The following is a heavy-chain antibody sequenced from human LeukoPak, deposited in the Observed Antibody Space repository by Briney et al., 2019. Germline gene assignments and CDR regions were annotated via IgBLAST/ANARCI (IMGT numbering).Heavy chain of an antibody. CDR1: RYTFTDYY. CDR3: ARGGWSLGYCSSSSCLDWFDP. D-gene: IGHD2-2*01. J-gene: IGHJ5*02. Sequence: VKVSCNASRYTFTDYYMHWVRQAPGQGLEWMGWINPNSGGTNYAQKFQGRVTMTRDTSISTAYMELSRLRSDDTAVYYCARGGWSLGYCSSSSCLDWFDPWGQGTLVTVSS. V-gene: IGHV1-2*02. CDR2: INPNSGGT.